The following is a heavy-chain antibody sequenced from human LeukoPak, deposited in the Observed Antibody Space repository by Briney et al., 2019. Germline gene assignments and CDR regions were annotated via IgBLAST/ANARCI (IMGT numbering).Heavy chain of an antibody. CDR2: IHYSGST. V-gene: IGHV4-59*08. J-gene: IGHJ6*02. D-gene: IGHD3-16*01. Sequence: SETLSLTCTVSGGSLSPYYWGWIRQPPGKGLEWLAFIHYSGSTNYNLSLRTRVTISVDTTKNQFSLKVSSVTAADTAIYYCARQGDGVEYFYAVDVWGQGTTVTVSS. CDR3: ARQGDGVEYFYAVDV. CDR1: GGSLSPYY.